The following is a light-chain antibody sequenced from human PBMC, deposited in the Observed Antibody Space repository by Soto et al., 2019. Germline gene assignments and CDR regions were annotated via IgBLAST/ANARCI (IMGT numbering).Light chain of an antibody. CDR3: QHYNSLSQT. CDR2: KAS. V-gene: IGKV1-5*03. CDR1: QTINSW. Sequence: DIQMTQAPSTLSASVGDRVTITCRASQTINSWLAWFQQKPGKAPKLLIYKASSLESGVPSRFSGSGSGTEFTLTISSLQPDDFATYYCQHYNSLSQTFGQGTKVDIK. J-gene: IGKJ1*01.